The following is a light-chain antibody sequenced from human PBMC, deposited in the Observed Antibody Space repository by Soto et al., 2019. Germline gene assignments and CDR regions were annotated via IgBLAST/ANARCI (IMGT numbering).Light chain of an antibody. CDR1: NSNIGNNY. Sequence: QSVLTQPPSVSAAPGQKVTISCSGSNSNIGNNYVSWYQQLPGTAPKLLIYDNNKRPSGIPDRFSGSKSGTSATLGITGLQTGDEADYYYGTWDSSLSAYVFGAGTKLTVL. CDR2: DNN. V-gene: IGLV1-51*01. CDR3: GTWDSSLSAYV. J-gene: IGLJ1*01.